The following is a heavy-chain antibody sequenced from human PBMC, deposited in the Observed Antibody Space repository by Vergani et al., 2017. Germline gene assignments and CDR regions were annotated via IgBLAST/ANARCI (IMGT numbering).Heavy chain of an antibody. D-gene: IGHD3-9*01. V-gene: IGHV1-69*02. J-gene: IGHJ5*02. CDR3: ACRKRRYDILTGSGGFDP. CDR1: GGTFSSYT. Sequence: QVQLVQSGAEVKKPGSSVKVSCKASGGTFSSYTISWVRQAPGQGLEWMGRIIPILGIANYAQKFQGRVTITADKSTGTAYMELSSLRSEDTAVYYCACRKRRYDILTGSGGFDPWGQGTLVTVSS. CDR2: IIPILGIA.